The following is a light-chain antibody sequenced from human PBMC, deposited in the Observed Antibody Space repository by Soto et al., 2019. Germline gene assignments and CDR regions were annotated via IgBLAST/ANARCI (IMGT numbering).Light chain of an antibody. J-gene: IGKJ1*01. CDR2: DAS. Sequence: GDRVTITCRASQSISSWLAWYQQKPGKAPKLLIYDASSLESGVPSRFSGSGSGTEFTLTISSLQPDDFAAYYCQQYKWTSGRGTKVEIK. V-gene: IGKV1-5*01. CDR3: QQYKWT. CDR1: QSISSW.